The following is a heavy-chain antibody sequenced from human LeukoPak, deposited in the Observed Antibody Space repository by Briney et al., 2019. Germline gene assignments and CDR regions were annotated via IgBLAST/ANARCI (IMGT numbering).Heavy chain of an antibody. Sequence: SETLSLTCTVSGGSISSSSSYWGWIRQPPGKGLEWIGSIYYSGSTYYNPSLKSRVTISVDTSKNQFSLKLSSVTAADTAVYCCASSYVVVINLRFRAVGAFDIWGQGTMVTVSS. CDR1: GGSISSSSSY. J-gene: IGHJ3*02. CDR2: IYYSGST. V-gene: IGHV4-39*01. D-gene: IGHD3-22*01. CDR3: ASSYVVVINLRFRAVGAFDI.